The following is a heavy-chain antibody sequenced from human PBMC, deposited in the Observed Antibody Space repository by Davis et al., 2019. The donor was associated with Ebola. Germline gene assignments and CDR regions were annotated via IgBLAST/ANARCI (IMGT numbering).Heavy chain of an antibody. J-gene: IGHJ6*02. CDR2: INHSGST. V-gene: IGHV4-34*01. CDR3: AREVRYYYYYGMDV. CDR1: GGSISSYY. Sequence: MPSETLSLTCTVSGGSISSYYWSWIRQPPGKGLEWIGEINHSGSTNYNPSLKSRVTISVDTSKNQFSLKLSSVTAADTAVYYCAREVRYYYYYGMDVWGQGTTVTVSS.